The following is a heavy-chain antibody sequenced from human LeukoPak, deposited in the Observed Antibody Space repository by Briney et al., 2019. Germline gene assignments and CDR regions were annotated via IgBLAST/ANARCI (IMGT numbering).Heavy chain of an antibody. V-gene: IGHV3-66*02. CDR2: IYSGGST. J-gene: IGHJ6*02. D-gene: IGHD6-25*01. CDR1: GFTVSSNY. CDR3: ARRRHYYYYGMDV. Sequence: PGGSLRLSCAASGFTVSSNYMSWVRQAPGKGLEWVSVIYSGGSTYYADSVKGRFTISRDNSKNTLYLQMNSLRAEDTAVYYCARRRHYYYYGMDVWGQGTTVTVSS.